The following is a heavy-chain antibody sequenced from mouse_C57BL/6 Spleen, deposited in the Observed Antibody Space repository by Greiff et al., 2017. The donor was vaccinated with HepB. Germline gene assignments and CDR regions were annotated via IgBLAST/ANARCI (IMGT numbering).Heavy chain of an antibody. CDR2: INPNNGGT. D-gene: IGHD2-5*01. V-gene: IGHV1-26*01. Sequence: EVQLQQSGPELVKPGASVKISCKASGYTFTDYYMNWVKQSHGKSLEWIGDINPNNGGTSYNQKFKGKATLTLDKSSSTAYMELRSLTSEDSAVYYCARSGYSNYFAYWGQGTLVTVSA. CDR3: ARSGYSNYFAY. J-gene: IGHJ3*01. CDR1: GYTFTDYY.